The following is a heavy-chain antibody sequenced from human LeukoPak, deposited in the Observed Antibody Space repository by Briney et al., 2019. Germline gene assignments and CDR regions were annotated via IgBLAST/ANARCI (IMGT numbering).Heavy chain of an antibody. CDR3: AKDQGIQLWLKYFQH. CDR2: IWSDGSSK. Sequence: GGSLRLSCAASGFTFSSYGMHRVRQAPGKGLEWVAVIWSDGSSKHYADSVKGRFTISRDNSKSTLYLQMNSLRAEDTAVYYCAKDQGIQLWLKYFQHWGQGTLVTVSS. V-gene: IGHV3-33*06. J-gene: IGHJ1*01. D-gene: IGHD5-18*01. CDR1: GFTFSSYG.